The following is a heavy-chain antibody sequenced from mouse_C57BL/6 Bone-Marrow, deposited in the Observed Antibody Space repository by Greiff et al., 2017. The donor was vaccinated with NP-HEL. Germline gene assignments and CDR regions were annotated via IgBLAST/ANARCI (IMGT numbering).Heavy chain of an antibody. V-gene: IGHV1-39*01. CDR3: ASGYGSSFYYAMDY. J-gene: IGHJ4*01. D-gene: IGHD1-1*01. CDR2: INPNYGTT. Sequence: EVKLQESGPELVKPGASVKISCKASGYSFTDYNMNWVKQSNGKSLEWIGVINPNYGTTSYNQKFKGKATLTVDQSSSTAYMQLNSLTSEDSAVYYCASGYGSSFYYAMDYWGQGTSVTVSS. CDR1: GYSFTDYN.